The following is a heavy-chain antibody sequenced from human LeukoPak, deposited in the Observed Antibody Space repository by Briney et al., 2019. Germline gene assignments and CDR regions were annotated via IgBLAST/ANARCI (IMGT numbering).Heavy chain of an antibody. Sequence: GASVKVSCKASGYTFTAYYLLWVRQAPGQGLEWMGWIHPNSGDTNYAQKFQGRVTMTRDTSISTAYLELNRLRSDDTAIYYCSRGDYWGQGTLVTVSS. CDR2: IHPNSGDT. CDR1: GYTFTAYY. CDR3: SRGDY. J-gene: IGHJ4*02. V-gene: IGHV1-2*02.